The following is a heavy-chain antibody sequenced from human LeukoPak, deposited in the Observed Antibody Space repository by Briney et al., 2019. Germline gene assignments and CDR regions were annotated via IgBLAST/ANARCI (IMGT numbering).Heavy chain of an antibody. CDR2: MNPNSGNT. CDR1: GYTFTSYD. Sequence: ASVKVSCKASGYTFTSYDINWVRQATGQGLEWMGWMNPNSGNTGYAQKFQGRVTITRNTSISTAYMELSSLRSEDTAVYYCARALAGSSFPYYYYCMDVWGKGTTVTVSS. V-gene: IGHV1-8*03. CDR3: ARALAGSSFPYYYYCMDV. J-gene: IGHJ6*03. D-gene: IGHD2-15*01.